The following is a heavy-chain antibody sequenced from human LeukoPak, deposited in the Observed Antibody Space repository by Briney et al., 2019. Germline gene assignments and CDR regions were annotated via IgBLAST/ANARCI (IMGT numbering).Heavy chain of an antibody. V-gene: IGHV3-30-3*01. J-gene: IGHJ4*02. CDR3: ARDGHYDSSGYPIY. D-gene: IGHD3-22*01. Sequence: GRSLRLSCAASGFTFSSYAMHWVRQAPGKGLEWVAVMSYDGSNKYYADSVKGRFTISRDNSKNTLYLQMNSLRAEDTAVYYCARDGHYDSSGYPIYWGQGTLVTVSS. CDR2: MSYDGSNK. CDR1: GFTFSSYA.